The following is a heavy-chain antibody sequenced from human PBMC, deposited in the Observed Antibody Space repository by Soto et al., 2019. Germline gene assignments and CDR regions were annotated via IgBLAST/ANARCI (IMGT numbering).Heavy chain of an antibody. CDR3: AKDTNWNSFNYYYYYGMDV. J-gene: IGHJ6*02. Sequence: GGSLRLSCAASGFTFSSYGMHWVRQAPGKGLEWVAVISYDGSNKYYADSVKGRFTISRDNSKNTLYLQMNSLGAEDTAVYYCAKDTNWNSFNYYYYYGMDVWGQGTTVTVSS. CDR2: ISYDGSNK. D-gene: IGHD1-7*01. CDR1: GFTFSSYG. V-gene: IGHV3-30*18.